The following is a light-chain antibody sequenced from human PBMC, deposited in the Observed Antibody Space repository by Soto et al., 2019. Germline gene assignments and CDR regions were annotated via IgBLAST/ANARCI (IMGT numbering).Light chain of an antibody. CDR2: GAS. CDR3: QQYNNWPLT. V-gene: IGKV3-15*01. J-gene: IGKJ4*01. CDR1: QSVSSN. Sequence: EIVMTQSPATLSVSPGERATLSCRASQSVSSNLAWYQQKPGQAPRLLIYGASTRATDIPARFSGSGSGTEFTLTISSLQSEDFAVYYGQQYNNWPLTFGGGTKVEIK.